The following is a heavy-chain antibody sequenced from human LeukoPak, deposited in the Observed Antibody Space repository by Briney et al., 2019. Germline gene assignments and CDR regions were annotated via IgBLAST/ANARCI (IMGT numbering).Heavy chain of an antibody. CDR3: AKVGDYDILTGYYLSGAFDI. D-gene: IGHD3-9*01. V-gene: IGHV3-30*02. CDR1: GFTFSTYA. Sequence: GGSLTLSCAASGFTFSTYAMSWVRQAPGKGLEWVAFIRYDGSNKYYADSVKGRFTISRDNSKNTLYLQMNSLRAEDTAVYYCAKVGDYDILTGYYLSGAFDIWGQGTMVTVSS. J-gene: IGHJ3*02. CDR2: IRYDGSNK.